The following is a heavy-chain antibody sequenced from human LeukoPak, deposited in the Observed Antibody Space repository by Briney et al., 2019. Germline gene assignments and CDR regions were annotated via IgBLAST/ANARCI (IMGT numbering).Heavy chain of an antibody. Sequence: SETLSLTCTASGVSISSSYWSWIRQPPGKRLEWIGYIYYNGNTNSNPSLKSRVTISADTSKNQFSLKLNSVTAADTAVYFCVRGNFDNRGYSNAFDVWGQGAMVTVSS. V-gene: IGHV4-59*01. J-gene: IGHJ3*01. CDR3: VRGNFDNRGYSNAFDV. CDR1: GVSISSSY. D-gene: IGHD3-22*01. CDR2: IYYNGNT.